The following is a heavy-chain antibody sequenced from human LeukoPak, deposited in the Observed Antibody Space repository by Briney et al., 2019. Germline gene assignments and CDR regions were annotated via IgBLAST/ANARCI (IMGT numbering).Heavy chain of an antibody. Sequence: SPTLSLTCAISGDSVSSNSGAWNWIRQSPSRGLEWLGRTYYRSKWYNDYAVSVASRITINPDTSKNQFSLQLNSVTPEDTAVYYCAKGQWLVNDAFNIWGQGTMVTVSS. CDR2: TYYRSKWYN. V-gene: IGHV6-1*01. J-gene: IGHJ3*02. CDR1: GDSVSSNSGA. CDR3: AKGQWLVNDAFNI. D-gene: IGHD6-19*01.